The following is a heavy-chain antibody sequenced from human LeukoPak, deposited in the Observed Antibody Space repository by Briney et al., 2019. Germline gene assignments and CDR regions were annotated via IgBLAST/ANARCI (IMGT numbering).Heavy chain of an antibody. J-gene: IGHJ4*02. Sequence: SETLSLTCAVSGGSISSGGYSWSWIRQPPGKGLEWIGYIYHSGSTYYNPSLKSRVTISVDRSKDQFSLKLSSVTAADTAVYYCARDYYDSSGYYSGFDYWGQGTLVTVSP. CDR3: ARDYYDSSGYYSGFDY. CDR2: IYHSGST. CDR1: GGSISSGGYS. D-gene: IGHD3-22*01. V-gene: IGHV4-30-2*01.